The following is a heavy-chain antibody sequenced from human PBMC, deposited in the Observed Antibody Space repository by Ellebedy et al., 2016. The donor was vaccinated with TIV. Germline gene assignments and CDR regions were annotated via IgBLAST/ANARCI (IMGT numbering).Heavy chain of an antibody. J-gene: IGHJ5*02. Sequence: PGGSLRLSCSASGFTFSSYALHWVRQAPGKGLEYVSAISSNGGSTYYTDSVKGRFTISRDNSKNTLYLQMNSLRAEDTAVYYCARLGEQQLVLGWFDPWGQGTLVTVSS. CDR1: GFTFSSYA. CDR2: ISSNGGST. V-gene: IGHV3-64*04. CDR3: ARLGEQQLVLGWFDP. D-gene: IGHD6-13*01.